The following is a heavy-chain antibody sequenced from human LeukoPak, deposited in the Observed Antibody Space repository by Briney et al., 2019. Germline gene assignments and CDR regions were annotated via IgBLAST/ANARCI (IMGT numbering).Heavy chain of an antibody. CDR3: ARDYYDSSHWAWFDP. Sequence: SETLSLTCTVSGGSISSYYWSWIRQPAGKGLEWIGRIYTSGSTNYNPSLKSRVTISVDTSKNQLSLKLSSVTAADTAVYYCARDYYDSSHWAWFDPWGQGTLVTVSS. CDR2: IYTSGST. D-gene: IGHD3-22*01. CDR1: GGSISSYY. J-gene: IGHJ5*02. V-gene: IGHV4-4*07.